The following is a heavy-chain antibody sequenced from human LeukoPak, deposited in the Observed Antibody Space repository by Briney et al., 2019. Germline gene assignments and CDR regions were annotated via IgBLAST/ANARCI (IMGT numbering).Heavy chain of an antibody. V-gene: IGHV4-34*01. J-gene: IGHJ4*02. D-gene: IGHD3-10*01. CDR3: ARHLRSMVRGVIHYYFDY. CDR2: INHSGST. CDR1: GGSFSGYY. Sequence: PSETLSLTCAVYGGSFSGYYWSWIRQPPGKGLEWLGEINHSGSTNYNPSLKSRVTISVDTSKNQFSLKLSSVTAADTAVYYCARHLRSMVRGVIHYYFDYWGQGTLVTVSS.